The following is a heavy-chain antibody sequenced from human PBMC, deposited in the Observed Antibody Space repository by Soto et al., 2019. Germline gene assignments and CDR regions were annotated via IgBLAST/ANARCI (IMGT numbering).Heavy chain of an antibody. Sequence: EVHLVESGGGLVQPGGSLKLSCAGTGFALSGSAFHWVRQASGGGLEWIGRIRNKANNYATAYAESAKGRFTISRDDSINTAYLEMNSLRIEDSARYYCTSPGPFDYWGPGTLVTVSS. CDR1: GFALSGSA. CDR2: IRNKANNYAT. D-gene: IGHD1-1*01. V-gene: IGHV3-73*01. CDR3: TSPGPFDY. J-gene: IGHJ4*02.